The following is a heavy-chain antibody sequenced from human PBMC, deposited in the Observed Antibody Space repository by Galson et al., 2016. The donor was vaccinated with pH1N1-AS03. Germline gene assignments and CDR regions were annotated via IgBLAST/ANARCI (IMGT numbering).Heavy chain of an antibody. D-gene: IGHD2-15*01. CDR3: ARSQYSGTPSGGLDV. V-gene: IGHV3-7*01. J-gene: IGHJ6*02. Sequence: SLRLSCAASGFTFSNYWMTWVRQAPGKGLEWVANIKQDGSETYYVDSVKGRFTISRDNAKDSLYLQMNSLRADDTAVYYCARSQYSGTPSGGLDVGGQGTTVTVSS. CDR1: GFTFSNYW. CDR2: IKQDGSET.